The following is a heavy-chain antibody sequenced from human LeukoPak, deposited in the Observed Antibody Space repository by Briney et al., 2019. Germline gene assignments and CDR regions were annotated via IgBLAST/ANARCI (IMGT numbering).Heavy chain of an antibody. J-gene: IGHJ4*02. CDR3: ARDLRYYYDSSGYYSLAY. D-gene: IGHD3-22*01. V-gene: IGHV1-18*01. CDR2: ISAYNGNT. CDR1: GYTFTSYA. Sequence: GASVKVSCKASGYTFTSYAMNWVRQAPGQGLEWMGWISAYNGNTNYAQKLQGRVTMTTDTSTSTAYMELRSLRSDDTAVYYCARDLRYYYDSSGYYSLAYWGQGTLVTVSS.